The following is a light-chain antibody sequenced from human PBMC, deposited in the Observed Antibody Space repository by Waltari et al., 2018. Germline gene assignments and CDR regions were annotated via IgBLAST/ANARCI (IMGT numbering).Light chain of an antibody. Sequence: QSVLTQPPSVSGAPGQRVTISCPGTSSNIGAGYDVHWYKQLPGTAPQLLIYANSNRPSGVPDRFSGSKSGTSASLAITGLQAEDEADYYCQSYDSSLSGSWVFGGGTKLTVL. J-gene: IGLJ3*02. V-gene: IGLV1-40*01. CDR3: QSYDSSLSGSWV. CDR2: ANS. CDR1: SSNIGAGYD.